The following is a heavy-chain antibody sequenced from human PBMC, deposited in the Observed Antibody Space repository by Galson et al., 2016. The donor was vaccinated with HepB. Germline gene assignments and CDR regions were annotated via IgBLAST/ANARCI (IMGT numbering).Heavy chain of an antibody. CDR1: GFTSTSYA. J-gene: IGHJ4*02. Sequence: SLRLSCAASGFTSTSYAFNWVRQAPGRGLEWVANINCDGSVEYYVDSVKGRFTISRDTVRSSLFLEMKSLSPEDTAVYYCARGASYGMYSFDFWGQGALVIVSS. CDR3: ARGASYGMYSFDF. D-gene: IGHD1-1*01. CDR2: INCDGSVE. V-gene: IGHV3-7*03.